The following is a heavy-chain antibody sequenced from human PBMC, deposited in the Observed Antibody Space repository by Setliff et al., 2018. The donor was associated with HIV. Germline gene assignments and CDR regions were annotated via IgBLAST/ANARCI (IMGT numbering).Heavy chain of an antibody. Sequence: PGESLKISCHLSGYSFVDFWIGWVRQMPGKGLEWVGFIYPGDSDSRYSPSFRGQVTISADKSTTTAYLDWASLEASDTAMYYCVRYIGAAAGYIDHWGQGTLVTVSS. J-gene: IGHJ4*02. CDR3: VRYIGAAAGYIDH. D-gene: IGHD6-25*01. CDR2: IYPGDSDS. CDR1: GYSFVDFW. V-gene: IGHV5-51*01.